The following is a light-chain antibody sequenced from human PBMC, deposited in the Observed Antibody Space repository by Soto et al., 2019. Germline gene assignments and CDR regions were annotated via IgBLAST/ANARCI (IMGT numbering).Light chain of an antibody. V-gene: IGKV3-15*01. CDR1: QSVGSD. CDR3: QQYNNWPHT. Sequence: EIVMTQSPATLSVSPGERVTLSCRASQSVGSDLAWYLQKPGQAPSLLVYGASTRATGMPARFSGSGSGTEFTLTISSLQSEDFAVCYCQQYNNWPHTFGQGTKLEIK. J-gene: IGKJ2*01. CDR2: GAS.